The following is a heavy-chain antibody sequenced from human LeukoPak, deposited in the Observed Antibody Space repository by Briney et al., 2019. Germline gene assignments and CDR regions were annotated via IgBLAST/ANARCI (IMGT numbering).Heavy chain of an antibody. J-gene: IGHJ4*02. CDR2: ISYDGSNK. D-gene: IGHD1-26*01. V-gene: IGHV3-30-3*01. CDR3: AEEVGATYPTFDY. CDR1: GFTFSSYA. Sequence: PGRSLRLSCAASGFTFSSYAMHWVRQAPGKGLEWVAVISYDGSNKYYADSVKGRFTISRDNSKNTLYLQMNSLRAEDTAVYYCAEEVGATYPTFDYWGRGTLVTVSS.